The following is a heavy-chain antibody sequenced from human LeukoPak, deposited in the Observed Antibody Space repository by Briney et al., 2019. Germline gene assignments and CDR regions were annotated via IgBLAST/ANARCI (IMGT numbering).Heavy chain of an antibody. V-gene: IGHV1-46*01. J-gene: IGHJ4*02. Sequence: ASVKVSCKASGGTFSNYAISWVRQAPGQGLEWMGIINPSGGSTSYAQKFQGRVTMTRDTSTSTVYMELSSLRSEDTAVYYCARDRSYITMIVVGLDYWGQGTLVTVSS. D-gene: IGHD3-22*01. CDR1: GGTFSNYA. CDR3: ARDRSYITMIVVGLDY. CDR2: INPSGGST.